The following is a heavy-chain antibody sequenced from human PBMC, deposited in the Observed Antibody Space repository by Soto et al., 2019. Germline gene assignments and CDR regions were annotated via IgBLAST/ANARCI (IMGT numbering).Heavy chain of an antibody. CDR1: SHTFTSYG. CDR2: ISAYNGNT. V-gene: IGHV1-18*01. D-gene: IGHD3-10*01. Sequence: XSGKVSCKASSHTFTSYGISWVRQAPGQGLEWMGWISAYNGNTNYAQKLQGRVTMTTDTSTSTAYMELRSLRSDDTAVYYCARDGVYVSGDDAFDIWGQVTMFTV. CDR3: ARDGVYVSGDDAFDI. J-gene: IGHJ3*02.